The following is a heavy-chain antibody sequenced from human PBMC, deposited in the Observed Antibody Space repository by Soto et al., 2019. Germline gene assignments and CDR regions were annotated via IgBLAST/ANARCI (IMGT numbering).Heavy chain of an antibody. J-gene: IGHJ5*02. CDR1: GGSISSYY. V-gene: IGHV4-59*01. CDR3: ARWNFVSRIWFDP. D-gene: IGHD3-9*01. CDR2: IYYSGST. Sequence: PSETLSLTCTVSGGSISSYYWSWIRQPPGKGLEWIGYIYYSGSTNYNPSLKSRVTISVDTSKNQFSLKLSSVTAADTAVYYCARWNFVSRIWFDPWGQGTLVTSPQ.